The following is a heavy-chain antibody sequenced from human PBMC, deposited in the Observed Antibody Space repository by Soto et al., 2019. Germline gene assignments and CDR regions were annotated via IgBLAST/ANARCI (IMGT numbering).Heavy chain of an antibody. Sequence: GGSLGLSCAASGFTFSSYWMSWVRQGPGKGLEWVANIKQDGSEKYYVDSVKGRFTISRDNAKNSLYLQMNSLRAEDTAVYYCARDGGSSSWYYYYYGMDVWGQGTTVTVSS. CDR2: IKQDGSEK. CDR1: GFTFSSYW. J-gene: IGHJ6*02. V-gene: IGHV3-7*05. D-gene: IGHD6-13*01. CDR3: ARDGGSSSWYYYYYGMDV.